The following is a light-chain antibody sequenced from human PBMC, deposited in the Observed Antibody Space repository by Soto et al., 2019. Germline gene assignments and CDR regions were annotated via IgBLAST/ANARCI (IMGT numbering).Light chain of an antibody. CDR1: RSNIGTKT. J-gene: IGLJ1*01. CDR3: AREDHSLNSR. CDR2: SNN. V-gene: IGLV1-44*01. Sequence: QSVLTQPPSASGTPGQTVTISCSGSRSNIGTKTVNWYQQFPGTAPKLLIYSNNQRPSGVPDRFSGSKSGTSASLAISGLQSVDEEDDYCAREDHSLNSRFGSGIKVTVL.